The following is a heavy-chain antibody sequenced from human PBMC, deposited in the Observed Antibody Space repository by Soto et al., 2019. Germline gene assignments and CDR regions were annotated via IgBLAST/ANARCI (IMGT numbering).Heavy chain of an antibody. Sequence: ASVKVSCKASGGTFSSYAISWVRQAPGQGLEWMGGIIPIFGTANYAQKFQGRATITADESTSTAYMELSSLRSEDTAVYYCARERDRSYCSGGSCYFDYWGQGTLVTVSS. CDR1: GGTFSSYA. D-gene: IGHD2-15*01. CDR2: IIPIFGTA. V-gene: IGHV1-69*13. CDR3: ARERDRSYCSGGSCYFDY. J-gene: IGHJ4*02.